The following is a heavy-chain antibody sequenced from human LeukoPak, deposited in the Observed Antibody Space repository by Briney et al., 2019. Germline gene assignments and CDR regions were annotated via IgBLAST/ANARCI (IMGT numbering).Heavy chain of an antibody. J-gene: IGHJ3*02. CDR2: IFYSGST. CDR3: ARARNYYDNSGYYYEGDAFDI. CDR1: GVSISNYH. V-gene: IGHV4-59*01. Sequence: SETLSLTCTVSGVSISNYHWGWIRQPPGKGLEWIGYIFYSGSTNDNPSLKSRVTISVDTSKNQFSLRLSSVTAADTAVYYCARARNYYDNSGYYYEGDAFDIWGQGTMVTVSS. D-gene: IGHD3-22*01.